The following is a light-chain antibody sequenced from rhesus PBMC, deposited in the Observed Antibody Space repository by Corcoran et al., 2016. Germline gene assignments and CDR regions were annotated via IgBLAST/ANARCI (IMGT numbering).Light chain of an antibody. J-gene: IGKJ1*01. CDR1: QVISRY. Sequence: DIQVTQSPSSLSASVGDTVTITCRASQVISRYLNWFQQKPGKAPKLLIYGDSRLETGVPSRFSGSGSGTDFTLIISSMQPEDFAVYSCLQPNSYPWTFGQGTKVEI. CDR3: LQPNSYPWT. CDR2: GDS. V-gene: IGKV1-28*03.